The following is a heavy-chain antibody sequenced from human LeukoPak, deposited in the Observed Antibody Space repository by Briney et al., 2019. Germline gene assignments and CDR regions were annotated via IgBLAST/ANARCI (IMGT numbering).Heavy chain of an antibody. V-gene: IGHV3-15*07. CDR3: TTDLIYAVVVATPDY. D-gene: IGHD3-22*01. CDR1: GFTFSNAY. Sequence: PGGSLRLSCAASGFTFSNAYMNWVRQAPGKGLEWVGRIKPKTDGGTTDYAAPVKGRFTISRDDSKNTLYLQMNSLKTEDTAVYYCTTDLIYAVVVATPDYWGQGTLVTVSS. J-gene: IGHJ4*02. CDR2: IKPKTDGGTT.